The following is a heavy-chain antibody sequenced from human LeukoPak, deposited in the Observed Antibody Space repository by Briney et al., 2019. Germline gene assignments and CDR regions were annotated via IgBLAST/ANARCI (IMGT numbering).Heavy chain of an antibody. Sequence: PGGSLRLSCAASGFTLSSYGMHWVRQAPGKELEWVAFIRYDGSNKYYADSVKGRFTISRDNSKNTLYLQMNSLRAEDTAVYYSVKDLTAVTRAAFQHWGQGTLVTVSS. V-gene: IGHV3-30*02. CDR3: VKDLTAVTRAAFQH. J-gene: IGHJ1*01. D-gene: IGHD4-17*01. CDR1: GFTLSSYG. CDR2: IRYDGSNK.